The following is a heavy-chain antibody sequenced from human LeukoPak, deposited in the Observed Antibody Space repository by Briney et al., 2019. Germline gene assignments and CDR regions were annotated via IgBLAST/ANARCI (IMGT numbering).Heavy chain of an antibody. CDR3: AREYSGSYPFDY. D-gene: IGHD1-26*01. CDR1: GFTFTTYA. J-gene: IGHJ4*02. Sequence: GGSLRLSCAASGFTFTTYAMSWVRQAPGKGLKWVSAVSGSGDITYYAYSVKGWFTISRDNSRNTLYLQMNSLRAEDTAVYYCAREYSGSYPFDYWGQGTLVTVSS. V-gene: IGHV3-23*01. CDR2: VSGSGDIT.